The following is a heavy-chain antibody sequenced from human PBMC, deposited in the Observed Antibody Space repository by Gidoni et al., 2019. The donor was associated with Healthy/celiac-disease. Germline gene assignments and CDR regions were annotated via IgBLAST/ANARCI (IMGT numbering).Heavy chain of an antibody. D-gene: IGHD2-15*01. CDR2: ISYDGSNK. CDR1: GFTFRSYG. V-gene: IGHV3-30*03. CDR3: ARDGYCSGGSCYGYFDY. Sequence: QVQLVESGGGVVQPGRSLRLSWAASGFTFRSYGMHWVRQAPGKGLEWVAVISYDGSNKYYADSVKGRFTISRDNSKNTLYLQMNSLRAEDTAVYYCARDGYCSGGSCYGYFDYWGQGTLVTVSS. J-gene: IGHJ4*02.